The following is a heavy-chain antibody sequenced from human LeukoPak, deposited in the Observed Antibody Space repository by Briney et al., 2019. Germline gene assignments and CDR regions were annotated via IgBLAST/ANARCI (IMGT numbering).Heavy chain of an antibody. V-gene: IGHV1-69*13. CDR3: ATSQLQWLAKYYFAY. D-gene: IGHD6-19*01. CDR2: IIPIFGTT. Sequence: GASVTVSCMDSGGTFSNYAIRWVRQAPGQGIEWMGWIIPIFGTTTYAQKFQGRVTITADESKSKAYMELKSLRCVDTGLYYVATSQLQWLAKYYFAYWGQGALVSVSS. CDR1: GGTFSNYA. J-gene: IGHJ4*02.